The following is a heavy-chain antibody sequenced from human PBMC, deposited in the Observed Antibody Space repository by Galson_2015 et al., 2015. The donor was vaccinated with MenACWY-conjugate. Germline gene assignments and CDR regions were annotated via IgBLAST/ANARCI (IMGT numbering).Heavy chain of an antibody. V-gene: IGHV1-46*01. J-gene: IGHJ4*02. CDR2: IRPSGDDGT. Sequence: SVKVSCKASGYTFTTYYMHWVRQAPGQGLEWMGIIRPSGDDGTTYAQKFQGRVTMTRDTSTSTVYMDLSSLRSEDTAVYYCVRGYRGGSFDYWGQGTLVTVSS. D-gene: IGHD1-26*01. CDR1: GYTFTTYY. CDR3: VRGYRGGSFDY.